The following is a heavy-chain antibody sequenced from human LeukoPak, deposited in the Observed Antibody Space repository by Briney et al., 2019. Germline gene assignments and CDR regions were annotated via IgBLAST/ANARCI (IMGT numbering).Heavy chain of an antibody. CDR2: IRYDGSSQ. V-gene: IGHV3-30*02. CDR3: AKDFYSGSLGYFDF. D-gene: IGHD1-26*01. J-gene: IGHJ4*02. CDR1: GFTFSTYG. Sequence: GGSLRLSCAASGFTFSTYGMHWVRQAPGKGLVWVAFIRYDGSSQYYAESVKGRFTISRDKSRNTLYLQMNSLRAEDTAVYYCAKDFYSGSLGYFDFWGQGTLVTVSS.